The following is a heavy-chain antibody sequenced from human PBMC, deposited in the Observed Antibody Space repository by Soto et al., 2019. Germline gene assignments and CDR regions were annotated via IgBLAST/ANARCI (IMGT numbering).Heavy chain of an antibody. Sequence: PPDTLSLTCTVSGGSISSYYWSWIRQPPGKGLEWIGYIYYSGSTNYNPSLKSRVTISVDTSKNQFSLKLSSVTAADTAVYYCERVRKNWNYDQINYYYYYMDVWGKGTTVTVSS. CDR2: IYYSGST. D-gene: IGHD1-7*01. V-gene: IGHV4-59*01. CDR3: ERVRKNWNYDQINYYYYYMDV. CDR1: GGSISSYY. J-gene: IGHJ6*03.